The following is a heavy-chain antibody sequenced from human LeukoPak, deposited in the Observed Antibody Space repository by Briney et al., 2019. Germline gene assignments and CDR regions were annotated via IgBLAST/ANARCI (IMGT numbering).Heavy chain of an antibody. Sequence: SVKVSCKSSGYTFTSYGIIWVRQAPGQGLKWMGRIIPILGIAKFAQKFQGRFTIIADKSTSTAYMELSSLRSEDTAVYYCARDKLGYCSGGSCYFDLWGQGTLVTVSS. CDR2: IIPILGIA. J-gene: IGHJ4*02. CDR1: GYTFTSYG. CDR3: ARDKLGYCSGGSCYFDL. V-gene: IGHV1-69*04. D-gene: IGHD2-15*01.